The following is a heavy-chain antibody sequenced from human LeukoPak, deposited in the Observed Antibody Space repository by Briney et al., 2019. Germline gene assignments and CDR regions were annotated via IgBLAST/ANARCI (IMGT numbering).Heavy chain of an antibody. CDR2: ISYDGSNK. Sequence: GGSLRLSCAASGFTFSSYGMHWVRQAPGKGLEWVSVISYDGSNKYFADSVKGRFTISRDNAKNSLYLQMNSLRAEDTALYYCAKDLYRGFWSGYWDAFDIWGQGTMVTVSS. J-gene: IGHJ3*02. D-gene: IGHD3-3*01. CDR1: GFTFSSYG. CDR3: AKDLYRGFWSGYWDAFDI. V-gene: IGHV3-30*18.